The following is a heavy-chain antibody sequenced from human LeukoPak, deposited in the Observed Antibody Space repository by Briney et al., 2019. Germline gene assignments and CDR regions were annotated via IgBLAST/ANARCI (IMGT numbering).Heavy chain of an antibody. CDR3: ARGWGYSSSWYDAFDI. CDR1: GGSFSGYY. V-gene: IGHV4-34*01. J-gene: IGHJ3*02. Sequence: SETLSLTCAVYGGSFSGYYWSWIRQPPGKGLEWIGEINHSGSTNYNPSLKSRVTISVDTSKNQFSLKLSSVTAADTAVYYCARGWGYSSSWYDAFDIWGQGTMVTVSS. CDR2: INHSGST. D-gene: IGHD6-13*01.